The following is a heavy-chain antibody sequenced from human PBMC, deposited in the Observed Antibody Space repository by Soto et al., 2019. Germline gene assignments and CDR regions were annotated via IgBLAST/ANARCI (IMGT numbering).Heavy chain of an antibody. CDR3: ARGYGDYVEWFDP. CDR1: GFSVNSNY. CDR2: LYSGGNT. Sequence: PGGSLRLSCVASGFSVNSNYMSWVRQAPGKGLEWVSVLYSGGNTYYADSVKGRFTISRHNSKNTLYLEMNSLRVEDTAVYYCARGYGDYVEWFDPWGQGTLVTVSS. D-gene: IGHD4-17*01. V-gene: IGHV3-53*04. J-gene: IGHJ5*02.